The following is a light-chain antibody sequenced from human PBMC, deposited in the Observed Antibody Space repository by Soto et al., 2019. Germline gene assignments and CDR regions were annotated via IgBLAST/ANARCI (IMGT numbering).Light chain of an antibody. CDR1: QDISNY. CDR3: QKYNSAPPT. V-gene: IGKV1-27*01. CDR2: AAS. Sequence: DIQVTQSPPSLSASVGDRVTITCRASQDISNYLAWYQQKPGKVPKLLIFAASTLQSEVPSRFSGSGSGTDFTLTISSLRPEDFATYYCQKYNSAPPTFGGGTKVEIK. J-gene: IGKJ4*01.